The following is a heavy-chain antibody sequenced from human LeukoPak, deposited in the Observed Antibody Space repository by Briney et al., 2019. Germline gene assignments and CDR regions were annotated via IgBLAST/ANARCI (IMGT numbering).Heavy chain of an antibody. CDR1: GYSISSGYY. Sequence: SETLSLTCTVSGYSISSGYYWGWIRQPPGKGLEWIGSIYHSGSTYYTPSLKSRVTISVDTSNNQFSLRLRSVTAADTAVYYCARLRKTPFHFVSFYYLDYWGQGALVTVSS. V-gene: IGHV4-38-2*02. J-gene: IGHJ4*02. D-gene: IGHD4-23*01. CDR2: IYHSGST. CDR3: ARLRKTPFHFVSFYYLDY.